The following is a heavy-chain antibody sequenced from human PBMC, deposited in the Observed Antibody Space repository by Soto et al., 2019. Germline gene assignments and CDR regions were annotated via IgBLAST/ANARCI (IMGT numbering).Heavy chain of an antibody. CDR2: IYYSGST. CDR3: ARGRNWFDP. CDR1: GGSISSSSYY. V-gene: IGHV4-39*01. J-gene: IGHJ5*02. Sequence: TLSLTCTVSGGSISSSSYYWGWIRQPPGKGLEWIGSIYYSGSTYYNPSLKSRVTISVDTSKNQFSLKLSSVTAADTAVYYCARGRNWFDPWGQGTLVTVSS.